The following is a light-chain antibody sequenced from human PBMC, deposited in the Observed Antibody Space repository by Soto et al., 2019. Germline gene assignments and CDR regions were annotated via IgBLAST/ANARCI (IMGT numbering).Light chain of an antibody. Sequence: QSALTQPASVSGSPGQSITISCTGTSSDVGTYNYVSWYQHHPGKAPKLMIYDVSNRPSGVSNRFSGSKSGNTASLTISGLQAEDEAYYYCSSYTSSSTLLFGGGTKLTVL. CDR3: SSYTSSSTLL. CDR1: SSDVGTYNY. J-gene: IGLJ2*01. V-gene: IGLV2-14*03. CDR2: DVS.